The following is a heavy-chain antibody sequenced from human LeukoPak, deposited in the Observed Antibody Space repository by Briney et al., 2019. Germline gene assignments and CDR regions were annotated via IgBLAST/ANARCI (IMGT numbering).Heavy chain of an antibody. CDR2: ISSSSSTI. CDR3: ATNYYGSGRDV. Sequence: PRGSLRLSCAASGFTFNSYIMSWVRQAPGKGLEWVSYISSSSSTIYYADSVKGRFTISRDNAKNSLYLQMNSLRAEDTAVYYCATNYYGSGRDVWGQGTTVTVSS. D-gene: IGHD3-10*01. J-gene: IGHJ6*02. CDR1: GFTFNSYI. V-gene: IGHV3-48*01.